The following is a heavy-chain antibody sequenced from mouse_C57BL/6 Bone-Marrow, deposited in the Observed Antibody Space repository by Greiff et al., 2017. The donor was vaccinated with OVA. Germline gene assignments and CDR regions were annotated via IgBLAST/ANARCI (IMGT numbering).Heavy chain of an antibody. Sequence: EVQLQESGPGLVKPSQSLSLTCSVTGYSITSGYYWNWIRQFPGNKLEWMGYISYDGSNNYNPSLKNRISITRDTSKNQFFLKLNSVTTEDTATYYCAREGFTTVVATGFDVWGTGTTVTVSS. CDR1: GYSITSGYY. CDR3: AREGFTTVVATGFDV. D-gene: IGHD1-1*01. V-gene: IGHV3-6*01. CDR2: ISYDGSN. J-gene: IGHJ1*03.